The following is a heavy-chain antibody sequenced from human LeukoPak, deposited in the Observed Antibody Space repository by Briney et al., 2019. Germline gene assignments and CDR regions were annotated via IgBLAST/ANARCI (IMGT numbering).Heavy chain of an antibody. CDR3: AKDGGRYCTSTSCWYFDY. CDR1: GFIFSDYN. CDR2: IDSSSSTI. V-gene: IGHV3-48*04. D-gene: IGHD2-2*01. J-gene: IGHJ4*02. Sequence: GGSLRLSCEASGFIFSDYNMNWVRQAPGKGLEWLSFIDSSSSTIYYADSVKGRFAISRDNAKNSLYLQMNSLRAEDMALYYCAKDGGRYCTSTSCWYFDYWGQGTLVTVSS.